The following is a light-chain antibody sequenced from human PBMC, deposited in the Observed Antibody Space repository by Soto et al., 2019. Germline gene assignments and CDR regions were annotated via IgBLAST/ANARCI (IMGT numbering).Light chain of an antibody. CDR1: SSDVGGYYY. Sequence: QSVLTQPPSASGSPGQSVTISCTGTSSDVGGYYYVSWYQQHPSKAPKLMIYEVSKRPSGVPDRFSGSKSGNTASLTVSGLQAEDEADYYCSSYAGTNTPYVFGTG. CDR3: SSYAGTNTPYV. J-gene: IGLJ1*01. V-gene: IGLV2-8*01. CDR2: EVS.